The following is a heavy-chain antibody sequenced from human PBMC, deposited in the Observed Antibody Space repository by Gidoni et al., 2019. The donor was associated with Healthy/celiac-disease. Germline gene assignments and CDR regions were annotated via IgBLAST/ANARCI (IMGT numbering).Heavy chain of an antibody. J-gene: IGHJ4*02. Sequence: EVQLVQSGAEVQKPGDSLKISCKGSGDSFTSYWLGWVRQIPGKGLEWMGIIYPGDSDTRDSTSFKGKVTISADKSISNDYLQWSSVKASDTDMYYCASFNWNWGDYWGQGTLVTVSS. D-gene: IGHD1-7*01. CDR1: GDSFTSYW. CDR2: IYPGDSDT. CDR3: ASFNWNWGDY. V-gene: IGHV5-51*03.